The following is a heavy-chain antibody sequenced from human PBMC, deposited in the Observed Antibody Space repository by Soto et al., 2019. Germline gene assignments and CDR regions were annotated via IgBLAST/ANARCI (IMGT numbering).Heavy chain of an antibody. CDR2: LTPAGTT. J-gene: IGHJ4*02. D-gene: IGHD2-15*01. CDR1: GFSFSDYS. CDR3: AKRATTVPTPGNYFDC. Sequence: EVQLLESGGGLVQPGGSLRLSCAASGFSFSDYSMTWVRQAPGRGLEWVSTLTPAGTTFYADSVKGRFTISRDNYRNTLSLQMYNLRAEDTARYYCAKRATTVPTPGNYFDCWGQGTLVTGSS. V-gene: IGHV3-23*01.